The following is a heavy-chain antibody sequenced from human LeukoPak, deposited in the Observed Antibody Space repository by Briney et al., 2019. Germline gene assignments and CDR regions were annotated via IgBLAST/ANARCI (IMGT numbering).Heavy chain of an antibody. CDR2: IYYSGST. D-gene: IGHD6-19*01. Sequence: SESLSLACPVYGGPISGSNYYWGWIREPPGKGLEWIGSIYYSGSTYYNPSLKSRVRISVDTSKNQFSLKLSSVTAADTAVYYCAGPGWDLDYWGQGALVTVSS. CDR1: GGPISGSNYY. CDR3: AGPGWDLDY. J-gene: IGHJ4*02. V-gene: IGHV4-39*01.